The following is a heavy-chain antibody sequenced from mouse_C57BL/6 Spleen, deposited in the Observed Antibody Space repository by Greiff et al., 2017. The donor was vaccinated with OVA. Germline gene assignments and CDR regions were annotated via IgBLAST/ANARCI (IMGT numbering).Heavy chain of an antibody. CDR1: GYTFTDYN. D-gene: IGHD2-4*01. Sequence: EVQLQQSGPELVKPGASVKIPCKASGYTFTDYNMDWVKQSHGKSLEWIGDINPNNGGTIYNQKFKGKATLTVDKSSSTAYMELRSLTSEDTAVYYCARRGIYYDYVGFAYWGQGTLVTVSA. CDR2: INPNNGGT. V-gene: IGHV1-18*01. CDR3: ARRGIYYDYVGFAY. J-gene: IGHJ3*01.